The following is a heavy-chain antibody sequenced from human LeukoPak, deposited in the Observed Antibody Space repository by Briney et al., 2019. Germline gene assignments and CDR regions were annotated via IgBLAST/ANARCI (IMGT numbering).Heavy chain of an antibody. J-gene: IGHJ4*02. Sequence: SETLSLTCTVSGGSISTYFWSWIRQPPGKGLEWIGYIYYSGSTNYNPSLKSRVTISLDTSKNQFSLKLSSVTAEDTAVYYCARPRGNVEMAKNPFDYWGQGTLVTVSS. CDR1: GGSISTYF. D-gene: IGHD5-24*01. CDR3: ARPRGNVEMAKNPFDY. CDR2: IYYSGST. V-gene: IGHV4-59*12.